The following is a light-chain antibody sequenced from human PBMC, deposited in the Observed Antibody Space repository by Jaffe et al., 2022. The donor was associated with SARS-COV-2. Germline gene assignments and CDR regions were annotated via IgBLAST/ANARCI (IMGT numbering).Light chain of an antibody. V-gene: IGKV3-20*01. CDR2: GAS. CDR1: QSVSSGY. J-gene: IGKJ4*01. CDR3: QQYGSSPLT. Sequence: EIVLTQSPGTLSFSPGERATLSCRASQSVSSGYLAWYQQKPGQAPRLLIYGASTRATGIPDRFSGSGSGTDFTLTISRLEPEDFAVYYCQQYGSSPLTFGGGTRVEI.